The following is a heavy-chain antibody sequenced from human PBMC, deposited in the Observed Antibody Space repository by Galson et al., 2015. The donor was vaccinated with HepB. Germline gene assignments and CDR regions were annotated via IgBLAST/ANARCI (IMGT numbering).Heavy chain of an antibody. Sequence: SLRLSCAASGFTFSSYGIHWVRQAPGKGLEWVAVIWFDGSNKYYADSVKGRFTISRDNSKSTLYLQMNSLRAEDTAVYYCARDNGKGYRDYWGQGTLVTVSS. CDR1: GFTFSSYG. D-gene: IGHD2-8*01. V-gene: IGHV3-33*01. CDR2: IWFDGSNK. CDR3: ARDNGKGYRDY. J-gene: IGHJ4*02.